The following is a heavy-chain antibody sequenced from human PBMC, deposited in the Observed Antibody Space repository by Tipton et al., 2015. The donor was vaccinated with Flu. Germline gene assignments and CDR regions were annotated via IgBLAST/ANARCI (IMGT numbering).Heavy chain of an antibody. D-gene: IGHD3-10*01. CDR2: IYYSGST. CDR3: ARDYYASGYDAFDI. J-gene: IGHJ3*02. Sequence: TLSLTCTVSGGSISSYYWSWIRQPPGKGLEWIGYIYYSGSTNYNPSLKSRVTISVDTSKNQYSLKLSSVTAADTAVYYCARDYYASGYDAFDIWGQGTMVTVSS. CDR1: GGSISSYY. V-gene: IGHV4-59*01.